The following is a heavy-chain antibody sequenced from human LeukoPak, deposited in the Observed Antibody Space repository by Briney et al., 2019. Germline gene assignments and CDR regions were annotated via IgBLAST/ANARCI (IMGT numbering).Heavy chain of an antibody. Sequence: SETLSLTCTVSGGSISTYYWSWIRQPPGKGLEWIGYTYYSGSTSYNPSLKSRVTISVDTSKNHFSLKLSSVTAADTAVYYCARGQTRGYYLRYYFDHWGQGTLVTVSS. CDR1: GGSISTYY. V-gene: IGHV4-59*01. CDR2: TYYSGST. D-gene: IGHD3-22*01. CDR3: ARGQTRGYYLRYYFDH. J-gene: IGHJ4*02.